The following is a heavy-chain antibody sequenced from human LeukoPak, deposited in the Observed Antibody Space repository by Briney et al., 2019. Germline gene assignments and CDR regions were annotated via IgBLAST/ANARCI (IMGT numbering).Heavy chain of an antibody. J-gene: IGHJ4*02. V-gene: IGHV4-39*01. Sequence: SETLSLTCTVSGGSISTTSYYWGWIRQPPGKGLEWIGNIYYSGSTFYNPSFKSRVTISVDTSKNQFSLKVNSMTAADTAVYFCARRTWGGPHYFDCWGQGTLVTVSS. CDR3: ARRTWGGPHYFDC. CDR2: IYYSGST. CDR1: GGSISTTSYY. D-gene: IGHD3-3*01.